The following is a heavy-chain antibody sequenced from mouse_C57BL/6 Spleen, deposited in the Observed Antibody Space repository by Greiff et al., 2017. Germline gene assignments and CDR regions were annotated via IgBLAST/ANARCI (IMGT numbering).Heavy chain of an antibody. J-gene: IGHJ2*01. CDR2: ISDGGSYT. CDR3: ARDHYGSSYYFDY. Sequence: DVKLVESGGGLVKPGGSLKLSCAASGFTFSSYAMSWVRQTPEKRLEWVATISDGGSYTYYPDNVKGRFTISRDNAKNNLYLQMSHLKSEDTAMYYCARDHYGSSYYFDYWGQGTTLTVSS. D-gene: IGHD1-1*01. V-gene: IGHV5-4*01. CDR1: GFTFSSYA.